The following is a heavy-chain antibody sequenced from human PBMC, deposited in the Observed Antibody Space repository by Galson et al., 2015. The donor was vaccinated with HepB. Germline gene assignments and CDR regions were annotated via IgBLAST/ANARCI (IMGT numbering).Heavy chain of an antibody. CDR1: GGSICSYY. CDR3: ARYSSGWSFDP. D-gene: IGHD6-19*01. J-gene: IGHJ5*02. V-gene: IGHV4-59*01. CDR2: IYYSGST. Sequence: ETLSLTCTVSGGSICSYYWSWIRQPPGKGLEWIGYIYYSGSTNYNPSLKSRVTISVDTSKNQFSLKLSSVTAADTAVYYCARYSSGWSFDPWGQGTLVTVSS.